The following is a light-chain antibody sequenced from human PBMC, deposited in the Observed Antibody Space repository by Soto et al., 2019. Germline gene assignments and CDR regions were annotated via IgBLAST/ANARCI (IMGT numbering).Light chain of an antibody. CDR2: AAS. J-gene: IGKJ4*01. CDR1: QSISSY. V-gene: IGKV1-39*01. Sequence: DIQMTQSPSSLSASVGDRVTITCRESQSISSYLNWYQQKPGKATKLLIYAASSLQSGVPSRFSGSGSGTDFTLTISSLQPEDFATYYCQQSYSTPLTFGGGTKVDIK. CDR3: QQSYSTPLT.